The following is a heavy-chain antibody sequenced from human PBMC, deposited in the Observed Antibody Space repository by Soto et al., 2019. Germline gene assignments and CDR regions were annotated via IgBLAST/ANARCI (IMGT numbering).Heavy chain of an antibody. V-gene: IGHV1-69*12. CDR2: IIPIFGTA. D-gene: IGHD3-16*02. J-gene: IGHJ4*02. Sequence: QVQLVQSGAEVKKPGSSVKVSCKASGGTFSSYAISWVRQAPGQGLEWMGGIIPIFGTANYAQKFQGRVTITADESTSTAYMELSSLRSEDTAVYYCARDSYDYVWGSYRFYFDYWGQGTLFTVSS. CDR1: GGTFSSYA. CDR3: ARDSYDYVWGSYRFYFDY.